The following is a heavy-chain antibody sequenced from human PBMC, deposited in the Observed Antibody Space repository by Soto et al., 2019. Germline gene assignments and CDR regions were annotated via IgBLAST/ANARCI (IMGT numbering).Heavy chain of an antibody. J-gene: IGHJ5*02. CDR1: GYTFSSRG. V-gene: IGHV1-18*01. CDR3: ARKYSGSSWFDP. CDR2: ISTSNGNT. Sequence: QVQLVQSGAEVRKPGASVKVSCEASGYTFSSRGITWVRQAPGQGLEWMGWISTSNGNTNYAQKLLGRVTMTTDTSTRTAYMELRSLKSDDTAVYYCARKYSGSSWFDPWGQGTLVTVSS. D-gene: IGHD6-6*01.